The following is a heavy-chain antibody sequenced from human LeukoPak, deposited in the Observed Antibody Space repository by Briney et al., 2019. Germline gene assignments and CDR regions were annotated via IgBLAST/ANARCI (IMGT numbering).Heavy chain of an antibody. CDR3: AREFRQTYNSGWSLDY. D-gene: IGHD6-19*01. CDR1: GFTVSNNY. J-gene: IGHJ4*02. Sequence: PGGSLRLSCSVSGFTVSNNYMSWVRQAPGKGLEWVSVIYGGRNNTHYADSVKGRFTISRDNSKNTVYLQMNNLTAEDTAAYYCAREFRQTYNSGWSLDYWGQATLVTVSS. V-gene: IGHV3-53*01. CDR2: IYGGRNNT.